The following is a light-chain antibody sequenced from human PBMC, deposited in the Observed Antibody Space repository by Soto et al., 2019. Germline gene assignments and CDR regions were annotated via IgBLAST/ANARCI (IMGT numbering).Light chain of an antibody. CDR2: DDN. V-gene: IGLV1-51*01. Sequence: SVLTQPPSVSAAPGQKVTISCSGSSSNIGGNSVSWYQQLPGTAPKLLIYDDNKRPSGIPDRFSGSKSGTSATLGITGFQTGDEADYYCGSWDSSLSAYVFGTGQGHRP. J-gene: IGLJ1*01. CDR1: SSNIGGNS. CDR3: GSWDSSLSAYV.